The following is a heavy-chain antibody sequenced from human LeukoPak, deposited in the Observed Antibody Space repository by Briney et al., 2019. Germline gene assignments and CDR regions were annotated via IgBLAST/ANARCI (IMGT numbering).Heavy chain of an antibody. D-gene: IGHD1-7*01. J-gene: IGHJ5*02. V-gene: IGHV4-39*01. CDR1: GGSISSSSYY. CDR2: IYYTGST. Sequence: SETLSLTCTVSGGSISSSSYYWGWIRQPPGKGLEWIGTIYYTGSTYYNPSLMSRVTISVDTSKNQFSLKLSSVIAADTTVYYCARLGYNWNYASWGQGTLVTVSS. CDR3: ARLGYNWNYAS.